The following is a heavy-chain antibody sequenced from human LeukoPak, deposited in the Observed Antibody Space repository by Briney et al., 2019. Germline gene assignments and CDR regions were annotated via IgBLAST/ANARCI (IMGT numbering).Heavy chain of an antibody. J-gene: IGHJ4*02. Sequence: GGSLRLSCAASGFTFSGYSMNWVRQAPGKGLECVSFISSTGTTIYYADSVKGRFTISRDDAKVSLYLRMSSLRAEDTAVYYCVRGTYGDYSFDFWGQGTLVTVSS. CDR1: GFTFSGYS. D-gene: IGHD4-17*01. CDR3: VRGTYGDYSFDF. V-gene: IGHV3-48*01. CDR2: ISSTGTTI.